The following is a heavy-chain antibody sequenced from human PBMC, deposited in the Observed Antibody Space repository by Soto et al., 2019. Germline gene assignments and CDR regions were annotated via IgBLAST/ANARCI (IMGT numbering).Heavy chain of an antibody. CDR1: GGTCSIYA. CDR3: AQDAVVTRGHDAFDI. CDR2: IIPIFGTA. V-gene: IGHV1-69*13. Sequence: SVKVSCKASGGTCSIYAISCVLQAPGQGLEWMGGIIPIFGTANYAQKFQGRVTITADESTSTAYMELSSLRSEDTAVYYCAQDAVVTRGHDAFDIWGQGTMVTVSS. D-gene: IGHD2-15*01. J-gene: IGHJ3*02.